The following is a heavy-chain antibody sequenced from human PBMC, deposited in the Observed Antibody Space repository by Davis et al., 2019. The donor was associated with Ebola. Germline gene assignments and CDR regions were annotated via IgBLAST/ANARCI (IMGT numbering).Heavy chain of an antibody. J-gene: IGHJ3*02. D-gene: IGHD2/OR15-2a*01. CDR1: GFPFTTYT. Sequence: GESLKISCAASGFPFTTYTLNWVRQAPGKGLECVASVSSYSDKIYYADSMKGRFTISRDNAKNSLSLQMNSLRTEDTALYYCAKAPFLEGAFDMWGQGTMVTVSS. CDR2: VSSYSDKI. V-gene: IGHV3-21*04. CDR3: AKAPFLEGAFDM.